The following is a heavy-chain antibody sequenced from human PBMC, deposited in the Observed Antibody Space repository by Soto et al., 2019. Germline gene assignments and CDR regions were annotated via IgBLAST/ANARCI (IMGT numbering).Heavy chain of an antibody. D-gene: IGHD2-8*02. CDR2: IFWDDDK. V-gene: IGHV2-5*02. CDR3: ARILTATGGHFDS. CDR1: GFSLTTSGVG. Sequence: SGPTLVNPTQTLTLTCSFSGFSLTTSGVGVGWVRQSPEKALEWLALIFWDDDKRYSPSLRSRLTIAKDTSKNQVVPTLTNVEPVDTATYYCARILTATGGHFDSWGQGALVTVSS. J-gene: IGHJ4*02.